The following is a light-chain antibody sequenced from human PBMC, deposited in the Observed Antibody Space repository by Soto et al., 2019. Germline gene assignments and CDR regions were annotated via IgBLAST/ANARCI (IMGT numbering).Light chain of an antibody. CDR3: GAWDTSLSGGV. V-gene: IGLV1-51*02. CDR1: SSNIGSDF. CDR2: EDN. Sequence: QSVLTQPPSVSAAPGQKVTISCSGSSSNIGSDFVSWYQQLPGTAPKLLIYEDNKRPSGIPDRFSGSKSGTSATLGITGLQTGDEADYYCGAWDTSLSGGVFGGGTQLTV. J-gene: IGLJ2*01.